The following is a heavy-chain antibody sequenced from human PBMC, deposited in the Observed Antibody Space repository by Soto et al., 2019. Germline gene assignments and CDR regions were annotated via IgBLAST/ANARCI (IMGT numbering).Heavy chain of an antibody. Sequence: GASVKVSGKASGYTFSSYDINWVRQATGQRLEWMGWMNPNSANTGYAQKFQGRVTMTRNTSISTAYMELSSLRSEDTAVYYCARGAMYAAPPDYWGQGTLVTVSS. CDR3: ARGAMYAAPPDY. CDR1: GYTFSSYD. D-gene: IGHD2-8*01. J-gene: IGHJ4*02. V-gene: IGHV1-8*01. CDR2: MNPNSANT.